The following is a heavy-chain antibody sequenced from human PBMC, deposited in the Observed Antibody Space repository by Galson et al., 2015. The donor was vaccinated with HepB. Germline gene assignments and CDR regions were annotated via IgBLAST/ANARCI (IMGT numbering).Heavy chain of an antibody. CDR3: ARDRLRGIATPGTPDMDV. V-gene: IGHV3-33*01. D-gene: IGHD6-13*01. CDR2: TWYDGSNK. CDR1: GFTFSNYG. Sequence: LRLSCAASGFTFSNYGIHWVRQAPGKGLEWVAFTWYDGSNKYYADSVKGRFTISRDNSKNTLYLQMNSLRAEDTAVYYCARDRLRGIATPGTPDMDVWGKGTTVTVSS. J-gene: IGHJ6*03.